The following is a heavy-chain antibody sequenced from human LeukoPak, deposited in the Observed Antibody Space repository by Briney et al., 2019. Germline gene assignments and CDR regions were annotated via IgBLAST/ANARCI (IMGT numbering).Heavy chain of an antibody. CDR1: GFTFSSYW. J-gene: IGHJ4*01. V-gene: IGHV3-7*01. CDR2: IKQDGSEK. Sequence: PGGSLRLSCAVSGFTFSSYWMNWVRQAPGKGLEWVACIKQDGSEKSYVDSVKGRFTISRDNAKNSLYLQMTSLRAEDTAVYYCARDGTAPGLYFDLWGQGTLVTVSS. CDR3: ARDGTAPGLYFDL. D-gene: IGHD6-13*01.